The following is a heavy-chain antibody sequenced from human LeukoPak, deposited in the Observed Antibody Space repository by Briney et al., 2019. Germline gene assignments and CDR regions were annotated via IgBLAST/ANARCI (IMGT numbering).Heavy chain of an antibody. J-gene: IGHJ4*02. CDR3: ANRRNYASDY. V-gene: IGHV3-23*01. Sequence: GGSLRLSCAASGFTFSGSAMSWVRQAPGEGLEWVSLISYSGANSYYTDSVRGRFTISRDNSKNALYLQMNSLRDGDTAIYYCANRRNYASDYWGQGTLVTVSS. D-gene: IGHD1-14*01. CDR1: GFTFSGSA. CDR2: ISYSGANS.